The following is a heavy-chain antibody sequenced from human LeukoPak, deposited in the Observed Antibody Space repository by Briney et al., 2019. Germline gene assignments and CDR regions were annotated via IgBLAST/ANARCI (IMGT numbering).Heavy chain of an antibody. D-gene: IGHD3-22*01. CDR2: IRYDGSNK. Sequence: GGSLRLSCAASGFTFSSYGMHWVRQAPGKGLEWVAFIRYDGSNKYYADSVKGRFTISRDNSKNTLYLQMNSLKTEDTAVYYCTTDSYYYDSSGYYADYWGQGTLVTVSS. J-gene: IGHJ4*02. CDR1: GFTFSSYG. V-gene: IGHV3-30*02. CDR3: TTDSYYYDSSGYYADY.